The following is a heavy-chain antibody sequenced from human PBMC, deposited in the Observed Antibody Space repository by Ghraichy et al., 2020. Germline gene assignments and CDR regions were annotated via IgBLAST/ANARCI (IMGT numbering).Heavy chain of an antibody. J-gene: IGHJ4*02. V-gene: IGHV3-33*01. CDR2: IWYDGSNK. Sequence: GESLNISCAASGFTFSNYGMHWVRQAPGKGLEWVALIWYDGSNKYYGDSVKGRFTISRDNSKNTLFLQVNSLRAEDTALYYCARDRGYTYGHPFDSWGQGTLVTVSS. CDR3: ARDRGYTYGHPFDS. D-gene: IGHD5-18*01. CDR1: GFTFSNYG.